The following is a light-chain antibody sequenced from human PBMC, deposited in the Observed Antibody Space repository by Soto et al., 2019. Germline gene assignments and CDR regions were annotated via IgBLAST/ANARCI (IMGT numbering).Light chain of an antibody. CDR2: YVT. J-gene: IGLJ3*02. Sequence: QSALTQPRSVSGSPGQSVTISCTGISSDLVAWYQHYPGKAPQLIIYYVTQRPSGVPDRFSGSQSGNTASLTISGLQAEDDADYYCCSSPGTITWVFGGGTKVTVL. V-gene: IGLV2-11*01. CDR3: CSSPGTITWV. CDR1: SSDL.